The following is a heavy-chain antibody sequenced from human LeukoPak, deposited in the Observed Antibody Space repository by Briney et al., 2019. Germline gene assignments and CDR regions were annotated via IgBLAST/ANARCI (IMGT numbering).Heavy chain of an antibody. CDR2: INWNGGST. D-gene: IGHD3-10*02. Sequence: GWSLRLSCAASGFTFDDYTMSWVRPAPGKGLEWVSGINWNGGSTGYVDSVKGRFTTSRDNAKNSLYLQMNSLRAEDTAVYYCAELGITMIGGVWGKGTTVTISS. V-gene: IGHV3-20*04. CDR1: GFTFDDYT. J-gene: IGHJ6*04. CDR3: AELGITMIGGV.